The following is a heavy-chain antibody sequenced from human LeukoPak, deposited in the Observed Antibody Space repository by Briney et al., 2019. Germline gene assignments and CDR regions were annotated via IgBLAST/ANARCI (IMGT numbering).Heavy chain of an antibody. Sequence: PGRSLRLSCAASGFTFSSYTMHWVRQAPGKGLEWVAVMSYDGSDNYYAGSVKGRFTISRDNSRTTVYLQMNSLRAEDTAVYYCARGSRWLQLGHFDYWGQGTLVTVSS. J-gene: IGHJ4*02. D-gene: IGHD5-24*01. CDR2: MSYDGSDN. V-gene: IGHV3-30*01. CDR3: ARGSRWLQLGHFDY. CDR1: GFTFSSYT.